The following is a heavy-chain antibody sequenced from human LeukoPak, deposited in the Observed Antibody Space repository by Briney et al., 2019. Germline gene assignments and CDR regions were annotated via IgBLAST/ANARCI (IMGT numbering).Heavy chain of an antibody. Sequence: VRPGGSLRLSCAASGFTFDDYGMSWVRQAPGKGLEWVSGFNWNGGITGYAESVKGRFTISRDNSKNTLYLQMNSLRAEDTAVYYCARLQAAEAGAIEYWGQGTLVTVSS. CDR2: FNWNGGIT. CDR3: ARLQAAEAGAIEY. V-gene: IGHV3-20*04. J-gene: IGHJ4*02. D-gene: IGHD6-13*01. CDR1: GFTFDDYG.